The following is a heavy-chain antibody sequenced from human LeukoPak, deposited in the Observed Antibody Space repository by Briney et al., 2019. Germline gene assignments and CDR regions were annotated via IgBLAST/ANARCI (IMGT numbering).Heavy chain of an antibody. CDR1: GVSIRDNSYY. CDR2: IYFSGST. J-gene: IGHJ4*02. D-gene: IGHD5-24*01. V-gene: IGHV4-39*07. CDR3: ARSTKTGGGYNYLAFDY. Sequence: SETLSLTCTVSGVSIRDNSYYWGWIRQPPGKGLEWIGDIYFSGSTYYNPSLKSRVSMSQDAAKNQFSLKLRSVTAADTAVYYCARSTKTGGGYNYLAFDYWGQGTLVTVSS.